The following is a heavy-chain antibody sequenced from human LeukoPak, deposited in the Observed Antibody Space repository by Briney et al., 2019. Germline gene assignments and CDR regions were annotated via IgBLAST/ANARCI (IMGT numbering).Heavy chain of an antibody. CDR3: ARGRGSDSGYDFTLDY. CDR1: RFTFSSYA. CDR2: ISYDGSNE. Sequence: PGGSLRLSCAASRFTFSSYAMHWVRQAPGKGLEWVAVISYDGSNEYYADSVKGRFTISRDNSKNVLYLQMNSLRAEDTAVYYCARGRGSDSGYDFTLDYWGQGTLVTVSS. V-gene: IGHV3-30*04. J-gene: IGHJ4*02. D-gene: IGHD5-12*01.